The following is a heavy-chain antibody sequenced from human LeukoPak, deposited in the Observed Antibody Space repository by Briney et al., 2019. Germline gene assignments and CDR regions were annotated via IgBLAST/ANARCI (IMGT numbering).Heavy chain of an antibody. J-gene: IGHJ3*02. CDR1: GFTFSSYG. V-gene: IGHV3-7*01. CDR2: IKQDGSEK. D-gene: IGHD3-3*01. Sequence: GGSLRLSCAASGFTFSSYGMSWVRQAPGQGLEWVANIKQDGSEKYYVDSVKGRFTISRDNAKNSLYLQMNSLRAEDTAVYYCARGSDGDAFDIWGQGTMVTVSS. CDR3: ARGSDGDAFDI.